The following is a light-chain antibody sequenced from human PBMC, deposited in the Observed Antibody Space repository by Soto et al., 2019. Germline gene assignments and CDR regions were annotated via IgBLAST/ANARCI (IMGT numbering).Light chain of an antibody. J-gene: IGKJ1*01. CDR1: QSVGCGY. Sequence: EIVLTQSPGTLSLSPGERATLSCRASQSVGCGYLAGYQQKPGQAPRLLIYGASSRATGIPDRFSGSGSGTDFTLTINRLEPEDFAMYYCQQYGSSPQTFGQGTKVEIK. CDR3: QQYGSSPQT. CDR2: GAS. V-gene: IGKV3-20*01.